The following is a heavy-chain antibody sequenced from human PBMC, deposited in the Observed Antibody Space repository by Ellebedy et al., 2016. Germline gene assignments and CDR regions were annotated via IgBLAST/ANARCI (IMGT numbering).Heavy chain of an antibody. CDR2: IYYNGRT. J-gene: IGHJ4*02. CDR1: GGSISTYY. V-gene: IGHV4-59*01. D-gene: IGHD2-2*02. CDR3: ARGGDYCSSTSCYSPWILFDY. Sequence: SETLSLTXTVSGGSISTYYWSWIRQPPGKGLEWIGYIYYNGRTNYNPSLKSRVTISVDTSKNQFSLKLSSVTAADTAVYYCARGGDYCSSTSCYSPWILFDYWGQGTLVTVSS.